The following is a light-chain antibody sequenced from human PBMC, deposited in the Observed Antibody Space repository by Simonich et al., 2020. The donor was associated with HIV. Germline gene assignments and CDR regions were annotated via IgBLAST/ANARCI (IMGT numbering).Light chain of an antibody. J-gene: IGLJ2*01. Sequence: QSALTQPAAVSGSPGQSITISCTGTSSDIGYYDYGSGYQQNPGQAPKLIIYDVSKRPSGVSNRFSGSKSGNTASLTISGLQAEDEADYYCSSYTSSSTFVVFGGGTKLTV. V-gene: IGLV2-14*01. CDR3: SSYTSSSTFVV. CDR1: SSDIGYYDY. CDR2: DVS.